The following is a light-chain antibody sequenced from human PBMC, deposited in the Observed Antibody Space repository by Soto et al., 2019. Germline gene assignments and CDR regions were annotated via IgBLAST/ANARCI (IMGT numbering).Light chain of an antibody. J-gene: IGKJ4*02. CDR2: GSS. V-gene: IGKV3D-20*02. Sequence: IVLTQCPGTLSLSPGESATLSCRASQIVXSGYSAWYQQNPGKAPRLLXDGSSTRATGIPARLSGSGSGTDFTLTISSLEPEYFAVYYFQQHANGPRTFGGGTKVDIK. CDR3: QQHANGPRT. CDR1: QIVXSGY.